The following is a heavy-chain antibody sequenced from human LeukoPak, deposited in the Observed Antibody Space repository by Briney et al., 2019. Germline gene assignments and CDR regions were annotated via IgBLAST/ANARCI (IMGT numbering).Heavy chain of an antibody. J-gene: IGHJ4*02. Sequence: ASVKVSCKASGYTFTGYYVHWVRQAPGQRLEWMGWINPNTGGTNYAQKFQGRVTMTRDTSISTAYMELSRLRSDDTAVYYCARVKRSSWWFDYWGQGTLVTVSS. CDR3: ARVKRSSWWFDY. CDR2: INPNTGGT. V-gene: IGHV1-2*02. CDR1: GYTFTGYY. D-gene: IGHD6-13*01.